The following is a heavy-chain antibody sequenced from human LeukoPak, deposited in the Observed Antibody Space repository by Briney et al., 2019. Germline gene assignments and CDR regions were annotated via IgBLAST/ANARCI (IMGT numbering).Heavy chain of an antibody. J-gene: IGHJ4*02. CDR3: AKDHDIVVVPAAFYFDY. CDR1: GFTFSSYG. CDR2: IRYDGSNK. V-gene: IGHV3-30*02. Sequence: PGGSLRLSCAASGFTFSSYGMHWVRQAPGKGLEWVAFIRYDGSNKYYADSVKGRFTISRDNSKNTLYLQMNSLRAEDTAVYYCAKDHDIVVVPAAFYFDYWGQGTLVTVSS. D-gene: IGHD2-2*01.